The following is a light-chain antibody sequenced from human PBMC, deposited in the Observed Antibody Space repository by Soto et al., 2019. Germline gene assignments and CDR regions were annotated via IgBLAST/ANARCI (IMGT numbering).Light chain of an antibody. CDR1: QSISSY. Sequence: DLPMTQSPSSLSASVGDGVTITCRASQSISSYLNWYQQKPGKAPKLLIYAASSLQSGVPSRFSGSGSGTDVALTISSLQPEDFATYYCQQSYSTQRFCQGTKVDI. J-gene: IGKJ1*01. V-gene: IGKV1-39*01. CDR3: QQSYSTQR. CDR2: AAS.